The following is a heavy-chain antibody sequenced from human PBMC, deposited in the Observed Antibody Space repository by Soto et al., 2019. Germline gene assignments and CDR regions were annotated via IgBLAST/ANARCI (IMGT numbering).Heavy chain of an antibody. CDR1: GYTFTSYG. V-gene: IGHV1-18*01. CDR2: ISAYNGNT. D-gene: IGHD6-19*01. J-gene: IGHJ4*02. CDR3: ARVWLVQSWSGTFDY. Sequence: QVQLVQSGAEVKKPGASVKVSCKASGYTFTSYGISWVRQAPGQGLEWMGWISAYNGNTNYAQKLQGRVTMTTDTSTSTAYMELWSLRSDDTAVYYCARVWLVQSWSGTFDYWGQGTLVTVSS.